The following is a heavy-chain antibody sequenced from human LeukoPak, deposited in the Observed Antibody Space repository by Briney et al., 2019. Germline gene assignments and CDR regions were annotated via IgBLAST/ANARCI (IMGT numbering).Heavy chain of an antibody. Sequence: ASVKVSCKASGYTFTNYGISWVRQAPGQGLEWMGWINTNTGNPTYAQGFTGRFVFSLDTSVSTAYLQISSLKAEDTAVYYCARDGVTMVRGVIPWFDPWGQGTLVTVSS. J-gene: IGHJ5*02. D-gene: IGHD3-10*01. CDR3: ARDGVTMVRGVIPWFDP. CDR1: GYTFTNYG. CDR2: INTNTGNP. V-gene: IGHV7-4-1*02.